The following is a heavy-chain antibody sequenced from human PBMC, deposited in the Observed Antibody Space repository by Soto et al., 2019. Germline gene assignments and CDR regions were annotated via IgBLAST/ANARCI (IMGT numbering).Heavy chain of an antibody. CDR3: ARDTRRWHYYYYYMDV. D-gene: IGHD6-6*01. V-gene: IGHV6-1*01. CDR2: TYYRSKWYN. CDR1: GDSVSSNSAA. J-gene: IGHJ6*03. Sequence: SQTLSLTCAISGDSVSSNSAAWNWIRQSPTRSLEWLGRTYYRSKWYNDYAVSVKSRITINPDTSKNQFSLQLNSVTPEDTVVFFCARDTRRWHYYYYYMDVWGKGTTVTVSS.